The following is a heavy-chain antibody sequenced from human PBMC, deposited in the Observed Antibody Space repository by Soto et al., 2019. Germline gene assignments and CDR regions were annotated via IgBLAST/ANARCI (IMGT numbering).Heavy chain of an antibody. D-gene: IGHD6-19*01. CDR3: AKGKSSGWSFDY. CDR2: ISGSGDST. CDR1: GFTFSTYA. J-gene: IGHJ4*02. V-gene: IGHV3-23*01. Sequence: EVQLLESGGGLVQPGGSLRLSCAASGFTFSTYAMNWVRQAPGKGLEWVSGISGSGDSTYYADSVKGRFTVSRDNSKNTPYLQINRLRAQDTAVFYCAKGKSSGWSFDYWGQGTLVTVSS.